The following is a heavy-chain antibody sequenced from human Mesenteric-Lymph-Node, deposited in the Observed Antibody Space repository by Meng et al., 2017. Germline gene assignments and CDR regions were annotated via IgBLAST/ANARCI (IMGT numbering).Heavy chain of an antibody. CDR3: ARGRDDNTWHINY. J-gene: IGHJ4*02. Sequence: GESLKISCAASGFTFNSYAMHWVRQAPGKGLEWVAVISFDGTNKYYADSVKGRFTISRDDSKNTLFLQMNSLRTEDTAVYYCARGRDDNTWHINYWGQGTLVTVSS. D-gene: IGHD2-2*02. V-gene: IGHV3-30*04. CDR2: ISFDGTNK. CDR1: GFTFNSYA.